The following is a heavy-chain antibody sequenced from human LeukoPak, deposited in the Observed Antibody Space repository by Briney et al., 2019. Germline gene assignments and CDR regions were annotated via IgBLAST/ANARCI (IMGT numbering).Heavy chain of an antibody. V-gene: IGHV4-39*07. CDR3: ASDRLITIFGDNWFDP. J-gene: IGHJ5*02. CDR1: GGSSSSSSYY. D-gene: IGHD3-3*01. Sequence: SETLSLTCTVSGGSSSSSSYYWGWIRQPPGKGLEWSGCIYYSGSAYYNPSLKSRATISVDTSNNQFSLKLSSVPAADTAVYYCASDRLITIFGDNWFDPWGQRTLVTVSS. CDR2: IYYSGSA.